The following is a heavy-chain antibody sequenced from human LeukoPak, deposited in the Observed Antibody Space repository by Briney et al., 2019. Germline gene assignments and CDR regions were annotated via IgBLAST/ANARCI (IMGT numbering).Heavy chain of an antibody. V-gene: IGHV4-59*01. CDR3: ARGVRGLVLRGRYYFDY. CDR2: FYYSGST. CDR1: GGSISSYY. J-gene: IGHJ4*02. D-gene: IGHD6-19*01. Sequence: SETLSLTCTVSGGSISSYYWSWIRQPPGRGLEWMGNFYYSGSTNYNPSLKSRVTISVDTSKNQFPLKLSSVTAADTAVYYCARGVRGLVLRGRYYFDYWGQGTLVTVSS.